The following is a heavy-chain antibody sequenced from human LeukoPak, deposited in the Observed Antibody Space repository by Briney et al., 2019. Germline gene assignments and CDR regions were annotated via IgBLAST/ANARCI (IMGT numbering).Heavy chain of an antibody. Sequence: QTGGSLRLSCAASGFTFSSYWMHWVRQAPGKGLGWVSRINSDGSSTSYADSVKGRFTISRDNAKNTLYLQMNSLRAEDTAVYYCARDRSRSGDWGWFDPWGQGTLVTVSS. J-gene: IGHJ5*02. CDR1: GFTFSSYW. D-gene: IGHD2-21*02. V-gene: IGHV3-74*01. CDR2: INSDGSST. CDR3: ARDRSRSGDWGWFDP.